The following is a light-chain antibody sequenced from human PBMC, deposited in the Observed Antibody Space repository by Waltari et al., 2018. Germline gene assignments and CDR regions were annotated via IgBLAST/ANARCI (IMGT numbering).Light chain of an antibody. CDR2: KAS. CDR1: QSIGSW. V-gene: IGKV1-5*03. J-gene: IGKJ1*01. Sequence: DIQMTQSPSTLSASVGHRVTITCRASQSIGSWLAWYQQKPGKAPKLLIYKASSLETGVPSRFSGSGSGTDFTLTISSLQSDDFATYYCQQYNSYSGTFGQGTKVDIK. CDR3: QQYNSYSGT.